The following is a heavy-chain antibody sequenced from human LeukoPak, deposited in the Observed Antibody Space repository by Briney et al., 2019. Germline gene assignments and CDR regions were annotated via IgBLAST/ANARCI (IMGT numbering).Heavy chain of an antibody. CDR3: ARLSTAVAAGDY. V-gene: IGHV3-7*01. Sequence: PGGSLRLSCAASGFTFSNYWMSWVRQAPGKGLEWVANIKQDGSEKYYVGSVKGRFTISRDNAKNSLYLQMNSLRAEDTAVYYCARLSTAVAAGDYWGQGTLVTVSS. J-gene: IGHJ4*02. D-gene: IGHD6-19*01. CDR1: GFTFSNYW. CDR2: IKQDGSEK.